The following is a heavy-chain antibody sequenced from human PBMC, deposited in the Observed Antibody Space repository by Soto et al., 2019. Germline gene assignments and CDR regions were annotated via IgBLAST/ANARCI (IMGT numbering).Heavy chain of an antibody. CDR3: ARGYYYGSGSDSGMDV. D-gene: IGHD3-10*01. J-gene: IGHJ6*02. CDR1: GGTFSSHA. Sequence: GASVKVSCKASGGTFSSHAISWVRQAPGQGLEWMGGIIPIFGTANYAQKFQGRVTITADESTSTAYMELSSLRSEDTAVYYCARGYYYGSGSDSGMDVWGQGTTVTVSS. CDR2: IIPIFGTA. V-gene: IGHV1-69*13.